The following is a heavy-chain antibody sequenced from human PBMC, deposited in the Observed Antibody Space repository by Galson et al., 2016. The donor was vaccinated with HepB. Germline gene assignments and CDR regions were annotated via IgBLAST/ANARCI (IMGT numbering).Heavy chain of an antibody. J-gene: IGHJ3*01. CDR2: ISGSGNSP. CDR1: GFTFRNYP. CDR3: VKDHGLGWIYASGSFDG. V-gene: IGHV3-23*01. Sequence: SLRLSCAASGFTFRNYPMAWVRQAPGQGLDWVSGISGSGNSPYYADSVKGRFTLSRDKSENSLFLQMNSLGAEDTAFYYCVKDHGLGWIYASGSFDGWGQGTLVAVSS. D-gene: IGHD3-16*01.